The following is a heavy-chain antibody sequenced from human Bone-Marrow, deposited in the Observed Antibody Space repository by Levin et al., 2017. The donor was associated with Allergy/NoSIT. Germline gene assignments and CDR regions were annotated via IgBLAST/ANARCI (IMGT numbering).Heavy chain of an antibody. Sequence: GGSLRLSCAASGFTFSSYGMHWVRQAPGKGLEWVAVIWYDGSNKYYADSVKGRFTISRDNSKNTLYLQMNSLRAEDTAVYYCARGDRDSSGWPPIDYWGQGTLVTVSS. D-gene: IGHD6-19*01. CDR2: IWYDGSNK. CDR1: GFTFSSYG. CDR3: ARGDRDSSGWPPIDY. J-gene: IGHJ4*02. V-gene: IGHV3-33*01.